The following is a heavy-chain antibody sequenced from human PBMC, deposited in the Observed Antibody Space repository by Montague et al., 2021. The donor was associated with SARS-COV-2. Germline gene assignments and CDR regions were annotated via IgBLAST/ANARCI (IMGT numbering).Heavy chain of an antibody. V-gene: IGHV4-4*09. CDR2: ISSNGKT. CDR1: GGSISDYY. J-gene: IGHJ2*01. CDR3: ARRCYYDRAGYHWHLDL. D-gene: IGHD3-22*01. Sequence: SETLSLTCTVYGGSISDYYRSWIRQSPGKGLEWIGYISSNGKTNYNLTLKSRVTLSADASRYEIYLKLDSVTAADTAVYFCARRCYYDRAGYHWHLDLWGRGMLVTVSS.